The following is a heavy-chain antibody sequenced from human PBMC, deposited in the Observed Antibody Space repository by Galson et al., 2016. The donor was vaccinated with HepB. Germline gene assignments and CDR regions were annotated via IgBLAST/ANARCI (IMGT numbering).Heavy chain of an antibody. CDR1: GFTFSSYA. J-gene: IGHJ6*02. Sequence: SLRLSCAASGFTFSSYAVSWVRQAPGKGLEWVSAISGRGGSTYYADSVKGRFTISRDNSKNTVYLQMNSLRAGGTAVYYCAKEGDYSYDYYSMDVWGQGTTVTVSS. CDR2: ISGRGGST. CDR3: AKEGDYSYDYYSMDV. D-gene: IGHD4-17*01. V-gene: IGHV3-23*01.